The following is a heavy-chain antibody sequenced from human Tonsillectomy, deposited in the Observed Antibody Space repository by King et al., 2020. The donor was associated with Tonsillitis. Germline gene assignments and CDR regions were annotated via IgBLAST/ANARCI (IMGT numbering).Heavy chain of an antibody. CDR1: GYTFTGYY. J-gene: IGHJ4*02. CDR2: INPNSGGT. CDR3: APSNNIGGVFDY. V-gene: IGHV1-2*02. D-gene: IGHD3-3*01. Sequence: LVQSGAEVKKPGASLKVSCKASGYTFTGYYMHWVRQAPGQGLEWMGWINPNSGGTNYAQKFQGKVTMTRDTSITTAYMELSSLRSDDTAVYYCAPSNNIGGVFDYWGQGTLVTVSS.